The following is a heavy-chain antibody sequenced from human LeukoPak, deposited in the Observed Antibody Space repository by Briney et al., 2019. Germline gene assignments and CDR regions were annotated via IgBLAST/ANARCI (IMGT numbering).Heavy chain of an antibody. CDR3: ARPRFGDLSLSFFDY. D-gene: IGHD3-10*01. Sequence: QSGGSLRLSCTASGFTFSSYGLHWVRQAPGKGLEWVAAISDEGSKKYYADSVKGRFTISRDNSKNTLHLQMNSLRTEDTAVYYCARPRFGDLSLSFFDYWGQGTLVTVSS. CDR2: ISDEGSKK. J-gene: IGHJ4*02. V-gene: IGHV3-30*03. CDR1: GFTFSSYG.